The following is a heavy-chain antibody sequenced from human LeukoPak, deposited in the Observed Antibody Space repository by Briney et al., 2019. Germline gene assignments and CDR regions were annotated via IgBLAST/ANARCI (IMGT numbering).Heavy chain of an antibody. J-gene: IGHJ5*02. CDR1: GGSLSGYY. CDR2: INHSGSN. Sequence: PSETLSLTCAVYGGSLSGYYWSWIRQPPGKGLEWIGDINHSGSNNCNPSLKSRVTMSVDMSKNQFSLKLTSVTAADTAVYYCARAQELYNWFDPWGRGTPVTVSA. D-gene: IGHD1-7*01. CDR3: ARAQELYNWFDP. V-gene: IGHV4-34*01.